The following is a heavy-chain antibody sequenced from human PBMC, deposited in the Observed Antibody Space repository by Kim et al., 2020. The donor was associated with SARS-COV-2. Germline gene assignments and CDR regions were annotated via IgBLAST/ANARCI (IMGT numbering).Heavy chain of an antibody. D-gene: IGHD2-15*01. V-gene: IGHV4-31*02. CDR3: ASAYCSAGNCYFDY. Sequence: NPYLKSRVTISVDTSKNQFSLKLSSVTAADTAVYYCASAYCSAGNCYFDYWGQGTLVTVSS. J-gene: IGHJ4*02.